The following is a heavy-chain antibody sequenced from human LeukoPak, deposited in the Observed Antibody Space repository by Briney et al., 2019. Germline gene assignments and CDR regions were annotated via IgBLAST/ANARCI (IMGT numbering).Heavy chain of an antibody. CDR3: ARVDIPTKPFDP. CDR2: ISSSGSTI. Sequence: GSLRLSCAASGFTFSDYYMSWIRQAPGKGLEWVSYISSSGSTIYYADSVKGRFTISSDNAKNSLYLQMNSLRAEDTAVYYCARVDIPTKPFDPWGQGTLVTVSS. CDR1: GFTFSDYY. D-gene: IGHD2-2*02. V-gene: IGHV3-11*04. J-gene: IGHJ5*02.